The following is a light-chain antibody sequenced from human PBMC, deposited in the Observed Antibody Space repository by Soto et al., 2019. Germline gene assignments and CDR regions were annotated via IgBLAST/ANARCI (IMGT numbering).Light chain of an antibody. Sequence: DIQMTQSPSSLSASVGDRVTITCRASQGISNYLAWYQQKPGKVPKILIYAAYTVQSRVPSQFSGSGYGTDITLTISSLQPEYFATYYCQKYNSAQWTFGQGIKVEIK. CDR2: AAY. CDR1: QGISNY. V-gene: IGKV1-27*01. J-gene: IGKJ1*01. CDR3: QKYNSAQWT.